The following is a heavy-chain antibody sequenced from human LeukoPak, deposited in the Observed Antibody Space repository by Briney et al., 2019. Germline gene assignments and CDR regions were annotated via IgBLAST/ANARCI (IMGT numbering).Heavy chain of an antibody. J-gene: IGHJ4*01. CDR1: GFTFSSYW. CDR2: MKQDGTAK. CDR3: ARDNVGALDY. V-gene: IGHV3-7*01. D-gene: IGHD1-26*01. Sequence: GGSLRLSCVASGFTFSSYWMAWVRQAPGKGLEWVANMKQDGTAKHYADSVKGRFSISRDNSKNSVYLQMDSLRAEDTALYYCARDNVGALDYWGHGTLVTVSS.